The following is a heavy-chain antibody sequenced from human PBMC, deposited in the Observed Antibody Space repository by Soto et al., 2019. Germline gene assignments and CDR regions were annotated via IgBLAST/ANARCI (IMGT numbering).Heavy chain of an antibody. CDR3: AREFGYSYDYYYMDV. J-gene: IGHJ6*03. CDR2: INHSGST. Sequence: QVQLQQWGAGLLKPSETLSLTCAVYGGSFSGYYWSWIRQPPGKGLEWIGEINHSGSTNYNPSLKSRVTISVDTSKNQFPLKLSSVTAADTAVYYCAREFGYSYDYYYMDVWGKGTTVTVSS. D-gene: IGHD5-18*01. V-gene: IGHV4-34*01. CDR1: GGSFSGYY.